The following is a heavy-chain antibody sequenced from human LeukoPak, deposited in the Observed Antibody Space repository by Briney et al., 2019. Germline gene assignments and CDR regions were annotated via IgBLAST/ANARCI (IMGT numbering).Heavy chain of an antibody. CDR1: GFTFSNAW. CDR3: TTDFVQTLAFDY. Sequence: PGGSLRLSCAASGFTFSNAWMDWVRQAPGKGLEWVGRIKSKTDGGTTDYAAPVKGRFTISRDDSKNTLYLQMNGLKTEDTAVYYCTTDFVQTLAFDYWGQGTLVTVSS. J-gene: IGHJ4*02. CDR2: IKSKTDGGTT. V-gene: IGHV3-15*07. D-gene: IGHD6-6*01.